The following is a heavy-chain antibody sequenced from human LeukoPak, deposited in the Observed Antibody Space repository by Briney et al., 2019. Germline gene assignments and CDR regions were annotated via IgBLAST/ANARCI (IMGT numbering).Heavy chain of an antibody. V-gene: IGHV4-59*01. CDR3: ARAKYDSSGYGLVYFDY. CDR2: LHYSGST. CDR1: GGSISSYY. Sequence: KSSETLSLTCTVSGGSISSYYWSWIRQPPGKGLEWIGWLHYSGSTNYNPSLKSRVTISVDTSKNQFSLKLSSVTAADTAVYYCARAKYDSSGYGLVYFDYWGQGTLVTVSS. D-gene: IGHD3-22*01. J-gene: IGHJ4*02.